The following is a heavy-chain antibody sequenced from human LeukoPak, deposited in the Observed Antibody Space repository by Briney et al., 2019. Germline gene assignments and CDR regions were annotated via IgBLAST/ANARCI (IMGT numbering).Heavy chain of an antibody. J-gene: IGHJ4*02. D-gene: IGHD6-13*01. CDR1: GDSVSSNSAA. CDR3: ARNIYSILDY. Sequence: SQTPSLTCAISGDSVSSNSAAWNWIRQSPSRGLEWLGRIYYRSTWSNDYAVSVKSRITINPDTSKHQFSLQLNSVTPEDTAVYYCARNIYSILDYWGQGTLVTV. CDR2: IYYRSTWSN. V-gene: IGHV6-1*01.